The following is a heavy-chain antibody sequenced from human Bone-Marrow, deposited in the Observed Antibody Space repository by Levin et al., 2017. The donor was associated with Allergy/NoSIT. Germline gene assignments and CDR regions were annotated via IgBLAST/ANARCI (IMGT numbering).Heavy chain of an antibody. J-gene: IGHJ4*02. CDR1: GYKFIDYY. D-gene: IGHD5-24*01. CDR2: IDPNSGGT. Sequence: ASVKVSCKASGYKFIDYYIHWVRQAPGQGLEWMGWIDPNSGGTNTAPKFRARITLTRDSSITTTYMELSRLTPHDTAVYYCAKIPDGGSTPWNRFFFDFWGQGTLVTVSS. V-gene: IGHV1-2*02. CDR3: AKIPDGGSTPWNRFFFDF.